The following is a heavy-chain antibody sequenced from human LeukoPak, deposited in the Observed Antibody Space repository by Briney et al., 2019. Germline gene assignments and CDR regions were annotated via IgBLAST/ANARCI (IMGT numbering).Heavy chain of an antibody. CDR3: ANHYSDKTGYYHFDY. CDR1: GFTVSSNY. CDR2: IYSGGNT. J-gene: IGHJ4*02. V-gene: IGHV3-53*01. D-gene: IGHD3-22*01. Sequence: PGGSLRLSCAASGFTVSSNYVSWVRQAPGKGLEWVSLIYSGGNTYYADSVKGRFTISRDNSKNTLYLQMNSLRAEDTAVYYCANHYSDKTGYYHFDYWGQGTLVTVSS.